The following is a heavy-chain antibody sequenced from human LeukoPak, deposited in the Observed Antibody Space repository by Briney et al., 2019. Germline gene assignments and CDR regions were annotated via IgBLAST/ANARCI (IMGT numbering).Heavy chain of an antibody. Sequence: ASVKVSCKASGYTFTSYAMHWVRQAPGQRLEWIGWINAGNGNTKYSQKFQARVTITRDTSASTAYMELSSLRSEDTAVYYCARSIIIVPNTSYYYYYMDVWGQGTTVTVSS. J-gene: IGHJ6*02. CDR1: GYTFTSYA. CDR3: ARSIIIVPNTSYYYYYMDV. CDR2: INAGNGNT. D-gene: IGHD2/OR15-2a*01. V-gene: IGHV1-3*01.